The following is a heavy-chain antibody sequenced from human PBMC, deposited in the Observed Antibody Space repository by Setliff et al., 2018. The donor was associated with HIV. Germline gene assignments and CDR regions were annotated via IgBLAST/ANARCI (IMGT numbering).Heavy chain of an antibody. D-gene: IGHD3-16*01. Sequence: GGSLRLSCAASGFTFSSYSMNWVRQSPGKGLEWASYISGSGSGVDYADSVKGRFTVSRDNARSSLYLQLNSLRSEDTAVYYCARDLIWGFDYWGQGTPVTVSS. CDR3: ARDLIWGFDY. V-gene: IGHV3-48*01. CDR1: GFTFSSYS. CDR2: ISGSGSGV. J-gene: IGHJ4*02.